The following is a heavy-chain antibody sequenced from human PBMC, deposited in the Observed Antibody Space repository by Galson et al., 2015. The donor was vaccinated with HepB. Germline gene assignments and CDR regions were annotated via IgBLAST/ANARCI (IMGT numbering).Heavy chain of an antibody. J-gene: IGHJ6*03. D-gene: IGHD3-3*01. CDR1: GFPFSNFW. V-gene: IGHV3-7*01. CDR3: ARRADFWSGYFGYYYHYMDV. Sequence: SLRLSCAVSGFPFSNFWMTWVRQAPGKGLEWVANIKQDGNEKYYVDSVKGRFTISRDNAKNSLYLQMNSLRVEDTAVYYCARRADFWSGYFGYYYHYMDVWGKGNPGHRLL. CDR2: IKQDGNEK.